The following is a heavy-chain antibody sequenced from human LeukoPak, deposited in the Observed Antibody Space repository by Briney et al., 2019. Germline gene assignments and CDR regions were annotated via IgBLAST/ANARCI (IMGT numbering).Heavy chain of an antibody. CDR1: GFTVSSNY. J-gene: IGHJ4*02. V-gene: IGHV3-53*01. CDR3: ARAVGWGSGSYFVY. D-gene: IGHD3-10*01. CDR2: IYSGGST. Sequence: PGGSLRLSCAASGFTVSSNYMSWVRQAPGKGLEWVSVIYSGGSTYYADSVKGRFTISRDNSKNTLYLQMNSLRAEDTAVYYCARAVGWGSGSYFVYWGQGTLVTVSS.